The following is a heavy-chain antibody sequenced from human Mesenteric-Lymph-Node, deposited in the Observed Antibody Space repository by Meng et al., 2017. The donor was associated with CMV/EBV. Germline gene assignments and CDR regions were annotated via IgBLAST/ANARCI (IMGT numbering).Heavy chain of an antibody. D-gene: IGHD4-11*01. V-gene: IGHV1-18*01. J-gene: IGHJ6*02. CDR3: ARNWNTLTTFLGMDV. CDR1: GYTFTNYG. Sequence: ASVKVSCKASGYTFTNYGISWVRQAPGQGLEWMGWISAYFGNTYYAQKVQGRVTMTTDTSTNTAYMELGSLTSDDTAVYYCARNWNTLTTFLGMDVWGQGTTVTVSS. CDR2: ISAYFGNT.